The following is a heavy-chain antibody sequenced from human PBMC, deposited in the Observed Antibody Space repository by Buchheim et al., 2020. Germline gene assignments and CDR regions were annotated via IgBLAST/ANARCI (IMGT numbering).Heavy chain of an antibody. Sequence: QVQLVESGGGVVQPGRSLRLSCAASGFTFSSHGMHWVRQAPGKGLEWVAVIWYDGSNKYYADSVKGRFTIPRDNSKHRLYLQMNSLRAEDTAVYYCARGGDSSGYYSALDYWGQGTL. CDR2: IWYDGSNK. CDR3: ARGGDSSGYYSALDY. V-gene: IGHV3-33*01. D-gene: IGHD3-22*01. CDR1: GFTFSSHG. J-gene: IGHJ4*02.